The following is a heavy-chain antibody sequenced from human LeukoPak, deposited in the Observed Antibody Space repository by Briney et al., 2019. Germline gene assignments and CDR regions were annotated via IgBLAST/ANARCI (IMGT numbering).Heavy chain of an antibody. J-gene: IGHJ4*02. Sequence: GGSLRLSCAASEFTFSGYEMNWVRQAPGKGLEWVSYISSSGSTIYYANSVKGRFTISRDNAKSSLYLQMNSLRVEDTGVYYCARGPHPYTSGWYHFDYWGQGTLVTVSS. D-gene: IGHD6-19*01. V-gene: IGHV3-48*03. CDR2: ISSSGSTI. CDR1: EFTFSGYE. CDR3: ARGPHPYTSGWYHFDY.